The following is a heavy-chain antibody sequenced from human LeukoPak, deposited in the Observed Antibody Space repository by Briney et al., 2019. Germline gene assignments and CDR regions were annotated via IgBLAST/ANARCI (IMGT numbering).Heavy chain of an antibody. D-gene: IGHD1-26*01. CDR2: INTNTGNP. J-gene: IGHJ5*02. CDR1: GYSFPMYA. Sequence: GASVTVSCKASGYSFPMYAINWVRQAPGQGLEWMGWINTNTGNPTYAQGFTGRFVFSLDTSVTTAYLQISSLRAEDTAVYYCARVIKYSFSVGCFDPWGQGTQVTVSS. V-gene: IGHV7-4-1*02. CDR3: ARVIKYSFSVGCFDP.